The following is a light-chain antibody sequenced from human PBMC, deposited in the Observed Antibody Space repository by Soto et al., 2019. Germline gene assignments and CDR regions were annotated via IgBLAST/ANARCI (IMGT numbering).Light chain of an antibody. V-gene: IGKV1-9*01. CDR2: AAS. CDR3: QQLYSFPLT. J-gene: IGKJ4*01. Sequence: DIQLTQSPSFLSASIGDRVTITCRASQDTSSYLAWYQQKPGEAPKLLIYAASTLQSGVPSRFSGTGSGTEFTLTISSLQPEDFATYYCQQLYSFPLTFGGGTKVDIK. CDR1: QDTSSY.